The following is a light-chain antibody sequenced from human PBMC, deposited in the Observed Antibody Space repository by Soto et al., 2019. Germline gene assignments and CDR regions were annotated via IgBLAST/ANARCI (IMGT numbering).Light chain of an antibody. J-gene: IGLJ1*01. Sequence: QSALTQPASVSGSPGQSITISCVGTSGDIGDYNYVSWYQQHPGKVPKVIIYAVTNRPSGVSYRFSGTKSGNTASLTVSGLQAEDEAYYYCCSYTRSGTLIFGTGTKVTVL. CDR3: CSYTRSGTLI. CDR2: AVT. V-gene: IGLV2-14*01. CDR1: SGDIGDYNY.